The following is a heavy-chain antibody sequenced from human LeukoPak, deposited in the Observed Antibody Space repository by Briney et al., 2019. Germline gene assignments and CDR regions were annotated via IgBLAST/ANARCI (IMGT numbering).Heavy chain of an antibody. CDR3: AIAKYDYAWGSYPAY. Sequence: ASVKVSCKVSGYTLTELSMHWVRQAPGKGLEWMGGFDPEDGETIYAQKFQGRVTMTEDTSTDTAYMELSSLRSEDTAVYYCAIAKYDYAWGSYPAYWGQGTLVTVSS. CDR2: FDPEDGET. V-gene: IGHV1-24*01. D-gene: IGHD3-16*02. CDR1: GYTLTELS. J-gene: IGHJ4*02.